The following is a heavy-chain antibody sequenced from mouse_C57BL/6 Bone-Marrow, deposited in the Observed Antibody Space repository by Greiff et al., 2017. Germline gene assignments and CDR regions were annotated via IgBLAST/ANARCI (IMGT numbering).Heavy chain of an antibody. Sequence: DVMLVESGGGLVKPGGSLKLSCAASGFTFSDYGMHWVRQAPEKGLEWVAYISSGSSTIYYADTVKGRFTIARDNAKNTLFLQMTSLRSEDTAMYYCARQGTPGYWGQGTSVTVSS. D-gene: IGHD3-3*01. J-gene: IGHJ4*01. CDR2: ISSGSSTI. CDR3: ARQGTPGY. V-gene: IGHV5-17*01. CDR1: GFTFSDYG.